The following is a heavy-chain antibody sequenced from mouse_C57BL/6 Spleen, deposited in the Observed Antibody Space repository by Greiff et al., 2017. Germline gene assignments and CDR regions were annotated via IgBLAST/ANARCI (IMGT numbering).Heavy chain of an antibody. V-gene: IGHV14-2*01. CDR1: GFNIKDYY. CDR2: IDPEDGET. J-gene: IGHJ1*03. CDR3: ARGYGSSYSRWYFDV. Sequence: EVQLQQSGAELVKPGASVKLSCTASGFNIKDYYMHWVKQRTEQGLEWIGRIDPEDGETKYAPKFQGKATITADTSSNKSYLQLSSLTSEDTAVYYCARGYGSSYSRWYFDVWGTGTTVTVSS. D-gene: IGHD1-1*01.